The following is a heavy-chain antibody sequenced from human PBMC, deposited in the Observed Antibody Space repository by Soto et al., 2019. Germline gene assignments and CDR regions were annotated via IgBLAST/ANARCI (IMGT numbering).Heavy chain of an antibody. CDR1: GGTFSSYA. J-gene: IGHJ6*02. CDR2: IIPIFGTA. V-gene: IGHV1-69*13. Sequence: ASVKVSCKASGGTFSSYAISWVRQAPGQGLEWMGGIIPIFGTANYAQKFQGRVTITADESTSTAYMELSSLRSEDTAVYYCASSWYYYYYYGMDVWGQGTTVTVSS. D-gene: IGHD6-13*01. CDR3: ASSWYYYYYYGMDV.